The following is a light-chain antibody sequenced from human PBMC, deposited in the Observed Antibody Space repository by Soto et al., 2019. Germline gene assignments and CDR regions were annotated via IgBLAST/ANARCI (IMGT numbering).Light chain of an antibody. Sequence: QSVLTQSPSASASLGASVKLTCTLSSGHSSYAIAWHQQQPEKGPRYLMKLNSDGSHSKGDGIPDRFSGSSSGAERYLTISSLQSEDEADYYCQTWGTGIQAVFGGGTQLTAL. CDR2: LNSDGSH. V-gene: IGLV4-69*01. CDR1: SGHSSYA. J-gene: IGLJ7*02. CDR3: QTWGTGIQAV.